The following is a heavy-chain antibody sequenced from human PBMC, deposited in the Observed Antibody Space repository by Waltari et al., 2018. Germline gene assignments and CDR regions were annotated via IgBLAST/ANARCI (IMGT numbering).Heavy chain of an antibody. CDR3: ARDRGKGLYRDS. Sequence: QVQLRESGPGLVHPSGTLSLTRFVSGDPLTNNSWWSWVRQRPGKSLECLGQIYRSGKTNYNASLESRIIVSSDTSNNQLSLELTSVTAADTAIYYCARDRGKGLYRDSWGQGILVTVSP. J-gene: IGHJ4*02. CDR2: IYRSGKT. D-gene: IGHD2-15*01. V-gene: IGHV4-4*02. CDR1: GDPLTNNSW.